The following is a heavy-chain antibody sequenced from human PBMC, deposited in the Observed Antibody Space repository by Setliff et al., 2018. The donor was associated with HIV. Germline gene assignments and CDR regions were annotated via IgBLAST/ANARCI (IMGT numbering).Heavy chain of an antibody. V-gene: IGHV5-51*01. Sequence: GESLKISCKGSGYNFLNYWIAWVRQTPGKGLDYMGIIYPYDSDVTYSPSFQGQITISADRSLSTAYLQWSSLKAPDTAMYYCARLSKYYDFWTPDYWGQGTLVTVS. CDR1: GYNFLNYW. J-gene: IGHJ4*02. CDR3: ARLSKYYDFWTPDY. D-gene: IGHD3-3*01. CDR2: IYPYDSDV.